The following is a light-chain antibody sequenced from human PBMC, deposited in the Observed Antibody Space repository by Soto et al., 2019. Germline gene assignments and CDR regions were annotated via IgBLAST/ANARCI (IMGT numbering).Light chain of an antibody. J-gene: IGKJ4*01. CDR2: AAS. CDR3: QQLNSYLT. CDR1: QGISSY. Sequence: IQLTQSPSYLSASVGDRVTITCRASQGISSYLAWYQQKPGKAPKLLIYAASTLQSGVPSRFSGSGSGTDFTLTSSSLQPEDFATYYCQQLNSYLTFGGGTKVEIK. V-gene: IGKV1-9*01.